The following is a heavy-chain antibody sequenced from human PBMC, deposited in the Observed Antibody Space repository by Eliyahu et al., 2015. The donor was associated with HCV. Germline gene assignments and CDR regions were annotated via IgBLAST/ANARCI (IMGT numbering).Heavy chain of an antibody. CDR2: ISGSGGST. J-gene: IGHJ4*02. V-gene: IGHV3-23*01. D-gene: IGHD3-22*01. CDR1: SYA. CDR3: AKDRAVVARGYFDY. Sequence: SYAMSWVRQAPGKGLEWVSAISGSGGSTYYADSVKGRFTISRDNSKNTLYLQMNSLRAEDTAVYYCAKDRAVVARGYFDYWGQGTLVTVSS.